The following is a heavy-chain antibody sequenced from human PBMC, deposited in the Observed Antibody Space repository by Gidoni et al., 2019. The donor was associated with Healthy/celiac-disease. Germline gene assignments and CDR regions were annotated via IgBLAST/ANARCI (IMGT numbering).Heavy chain of an antibody. D-gene: IGHD2-15*01. Sequence: LSLTCAVFGGSFSGYYWSWIRQPPGKGLEWIGEINHSGSTNYNPSLKSRVTISVDTSKNQFSLKLSSVTAADTAVYYCARGGDMEVWDYYYGMDVWGQGTTVTVSS. CDR3: ARGGDMEVWDYYYGMDV. CDR1: GGSFSGYY. J-gene: IGHJ6*02. CDR2: INHSGST. V-gene: IGHV4-34*01.